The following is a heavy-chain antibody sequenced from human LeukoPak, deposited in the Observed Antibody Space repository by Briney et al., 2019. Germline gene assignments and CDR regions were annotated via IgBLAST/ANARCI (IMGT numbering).Heavy chain of an antibody. J-gene: IGHJ4*02. CDR3: ARGVGNYRYYFDS. Sequence: PGGSLRLSCAASGFTFSSYGMHWVRQAPGKGLEWVASVSSSGACIYYADLMEGRFTISRDNAKNSLILQMNSLRAEDTAVYYCARGVGNYRYYFDSWGQGTLVTVSS. CDR1: GFTFSSYG. V-gene: IGHV3-21*01. CDR2: VSSSGACI. D-gene: IGHD3-22*01.